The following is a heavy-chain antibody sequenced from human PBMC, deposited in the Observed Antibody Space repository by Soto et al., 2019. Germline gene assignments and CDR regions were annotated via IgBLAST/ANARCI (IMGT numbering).Heavy chain of an antibody. D-gene: IGHD1-26*01. J-gene: IGHJ6*02. CDR1: GFTFNNYG. V-gene: IGHV3-33*01. CDR2: IWNDGNGY. CDR3: ARRQISPPTRGAASARGGMDV. Sequence: QVQLVESGGGVVQPGRSLRLSCAASGFTFNNYGMHWVRQAPGKGLEWVAVIWNDGNGYYYANSAKGRFTISRDNSKNTLYLQMSSLRVEDTAVYYCARRQISPPTRGAASARGGMDVWGQGTTVTVSS.